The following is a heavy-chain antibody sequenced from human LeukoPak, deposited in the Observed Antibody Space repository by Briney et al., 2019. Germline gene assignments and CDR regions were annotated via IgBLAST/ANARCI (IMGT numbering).Heavy chain of an antibody. Sequence: PGGSLRLSCAASGFTVSSNYMRWVRQAPGKGLEWVACIYSGGSTYYADSVKGRFTISRHNSKNTLYLQMNSLRAEDTAVYYCARVRLLQFFDYWGQGTLVTVSS. V-gene: IGHV3-53*04. D-gene: IGHD5-24*01. CDR2: IYSGGST. CDR1: GFTVSSNY. J-gene: IGHJ4*02. CDR3: ARVRLLQFFDY.